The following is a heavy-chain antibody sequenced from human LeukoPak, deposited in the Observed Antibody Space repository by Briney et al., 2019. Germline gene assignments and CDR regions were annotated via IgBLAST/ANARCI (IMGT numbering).Heavy chain of an antibody. CDR3: ARIDYSNYYYYYYYMDV. Sequence: SETLSLTCTVSGGSTSSSSYYWGWIRQPPGKGLEWIGSIYYSGSTYYNPSLKSRVTISVDTSKNQFSLKLSSVTAADTAVYYCARIDYSNYYYYYYYMDVWGKGTTVTVSS. CDR2: IYYSGST. V-gene: IGHV4-39*01. CDR1: GGSTSSSSYY. D-gene: IGHD4-11*01. J-gene: IGHJ6*03.